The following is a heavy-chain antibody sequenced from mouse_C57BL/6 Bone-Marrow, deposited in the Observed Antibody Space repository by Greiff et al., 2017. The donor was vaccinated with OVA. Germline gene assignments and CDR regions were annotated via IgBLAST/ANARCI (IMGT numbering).Heavy chain of an antibody. D-gene: IGHD1-1*01. CDR1: GYTFTSYW. Sequence: QVQLKQPGAELVKPGASVKLSCKASGYTFTSYWMHWVKQRPGRGLEWIGRIDPNSGGTKYNEKFKSKATLTVDKPSSTAYMQLSSLTSEDSAVYYCAKGDYYYGSSFRFAYWGQGTLVTVSA. CDR2: IDPNSGGT. CDR3: AKGDYYYGSSFRFAY. J-gene: IGHJ3*01. V-gene: IGHV1-72*01.